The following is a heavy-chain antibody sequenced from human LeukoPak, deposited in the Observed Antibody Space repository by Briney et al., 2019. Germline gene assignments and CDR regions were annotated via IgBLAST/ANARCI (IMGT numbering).Heavy chain of an antibody. D-gene: IGHD6-6*01. CDR2: ISGSGGST. CDR1: GFTFNSHA. V-gene: IGHV3-23*01. CDR3: AKDLISSIAAPVFDY. J-gene: IGHJ4*02. Sequence: GGSLRLSCAASGFTFNSHAMNWVRQAPGKGLEWVSAISGSGGSTYYADSVKGRFTISRDNSKNTLYLQMNSLRAEDTAVYYCAKDLISSIAAPVFDYWGQGTLVTVSS.